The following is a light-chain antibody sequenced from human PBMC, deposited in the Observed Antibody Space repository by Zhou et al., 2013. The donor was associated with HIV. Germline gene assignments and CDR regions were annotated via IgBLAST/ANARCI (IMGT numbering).Light chain of an antibody. CDR3: QQRSSWPIT. J-gene: IGKJ5*01. CDR2: DAS. V-gene: IGKV3-11*02. Sequence: EIVLTQSPATLSLSPGERAALSCRASQDVGDELAWYQQKPGQAPRLLIYDASNRATGIPARFSGSGSGRDFTLTISSLEPEDFVHYYCQQRSSWPITFGQGTRLEIK. CDR1: QDVGDE.